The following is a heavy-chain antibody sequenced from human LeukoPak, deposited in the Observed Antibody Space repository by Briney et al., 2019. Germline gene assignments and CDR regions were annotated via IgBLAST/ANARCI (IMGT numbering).Heavy chain of an antibody. Sequence: SETLSLTCTVSGGSISNYYWSWIRQPAGKGLDWIGRIYTSGSTNYNPSLKSRVTMSVDTSKNQFSLKLSSVAAAGTAVYYCARMISSGSYLAWFDPWGQGTLVTVSS. D-gene: IGHD1-26*01. CDR2: IYTSGST. CDR1: GGSISNYY. J-gene: IGHJ5*02. V-gene: IGHV4-4*07. CDR3: ARMISSGSYLAWFDP.